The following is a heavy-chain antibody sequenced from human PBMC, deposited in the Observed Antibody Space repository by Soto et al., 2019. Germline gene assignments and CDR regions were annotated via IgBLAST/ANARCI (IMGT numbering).Heavy chain of an antibody. CDR1: GGSISSSTYY. Sequence: LQLQESGPGLVKPSETLSLTCTVSGGSISSSTYYWGWIRQPPGKGLEWIATIYYSGTTYYNPSLTSRVTVSLDTPKNQISLKLTSVTAADTAVYFCARQVVAAWGMVVYWGQGSLVTVSS. V-gene: IGHV4-39*01. J-gene: IGHJ4*02. D-gene: IGHD2-15*01. CDR2: IYYSGTT. CDR3: ARQVVAAWGMVVY.